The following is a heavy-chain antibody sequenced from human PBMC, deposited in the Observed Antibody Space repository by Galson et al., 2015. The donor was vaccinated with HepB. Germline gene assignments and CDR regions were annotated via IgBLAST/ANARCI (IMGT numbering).Heavy chain of an antibody. CDR1: GFTFSSYS. D-gene: IGHD3-3*01. Sequence: SLRLSCAASGFTFSSYSMNWVRQAPGKGLEWVSSISSSSSYIYYADSVKGRFTISRDNAKNSLYLQMNSLRAEDTAVYYCARDLGVHYDFWSGPRGRRGMDVWGQGTTVTVSS. CDR3: ARDLGVHYDFWSGPRGRRGMDV. CDR2: ISSSSSYI. V-gene: IGHV3-21*01. J-gene: IGHJ6*02.